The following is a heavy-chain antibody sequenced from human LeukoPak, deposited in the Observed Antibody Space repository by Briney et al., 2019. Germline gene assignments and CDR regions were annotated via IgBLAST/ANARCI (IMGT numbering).Heavy chain of an antibody. Sequence: SETLSLTCTVSGGSISSYYWSWIRQPPGKGLEWIGYIYYSGSTNYNPSLKSRVTISVDTSKNQFSLKLSSVTAADTAVYYCAREARGIVGFDYWGQGPLVTVSS. CDR3: AREARGIVGFDY. D-gene: IGHD3-16*01. J-gene: IGHJ4*02. CDR1: GGSISSYY. CDR2: IYYSGST. V-gene: IGHV4-59*01.